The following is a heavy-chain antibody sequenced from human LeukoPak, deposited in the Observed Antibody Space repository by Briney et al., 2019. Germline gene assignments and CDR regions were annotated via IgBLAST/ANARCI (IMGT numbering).Heavy chain of an antibody. CDR3: ARAVLLWFGEHFDY. Sequence: SETLSLTCTVSGGSISSGGYYWSWIRQPPGKGLEWIGYIYHSGSTYYNPSLKSRVTISVDRSKNQFSLKLSSVTAADTAVYYCARAVLLWFGEHFDYWGQGTLVTVSS. CDR2: IYHSGST. D-gene: IGHD3-10*01. J-gene: IGHJ4*02. CDR1: GGSISSGGYY. V-gene: IGHV4-30-2*01.